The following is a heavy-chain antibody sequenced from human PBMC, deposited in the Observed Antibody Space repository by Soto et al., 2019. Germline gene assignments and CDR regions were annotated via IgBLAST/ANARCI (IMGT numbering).Heavy chain of an antibody. CDR3: ERDLLDSSGWYVSYYYYGMDV. V-gene: IGHV3-74*01. D-gene: IGHD6-19*01. CDR1: GFTFSSYW. CDR2: INSDGSST. Sequence: GGSLRLSCAASGFTFSSYWMHWVRQAPGKGLVWVSRINSDGSSTSYADSVKGRFTISRDNAKNTLYLQMNSLRAEDTAVYYCERDLLDSSGWYVSYYYYGMDVWGHGTPVTVSS. J-gene: IGHJ6*02.